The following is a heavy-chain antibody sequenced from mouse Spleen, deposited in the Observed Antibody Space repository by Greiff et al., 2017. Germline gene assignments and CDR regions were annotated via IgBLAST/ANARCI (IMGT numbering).Heavy chain of an antibody. Sequence: VKLVESGPGLVAPSQSLSITCTVSGFSLTSYAISWVRQPPGKGLEWLGVIWTGGGTNYNSALKSRLSISKDNSKSQVFLKMNSLQTDDTARYYCARQALYGSSYRAMDYWGQGTSVTVSS. CDR2: IWTGGGT. CDR1: GFSLTSYA. V-gene: IGHV2-9-1*01. CDR3: ARQALYGSSYRAMDY. D-gene: IGHD1-1*01. J-gene: IGHJ4*01.